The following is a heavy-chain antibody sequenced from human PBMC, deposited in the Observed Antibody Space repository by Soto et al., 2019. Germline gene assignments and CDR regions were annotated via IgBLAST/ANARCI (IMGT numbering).Heavy chain of an antibody. V-gene: IGHV3-21*01. J-gene: IGHJ4*02. CDR1: GFTFSSYS. CDR2: ISSSSSYI. CDR3: ARAPYYYDSSGYFLF. Sequence: GGSLRLSCAASGFTFSSYSMNWVRQAPGKGLEWVSSISSSSSYIYYADSVKGRFTISRDNAKNSLYLQMNSLRAEDTAVYYCARAPYYYDSSGYFLFCGQGTLVTVSS. D-gene: IGHD3-22*01.